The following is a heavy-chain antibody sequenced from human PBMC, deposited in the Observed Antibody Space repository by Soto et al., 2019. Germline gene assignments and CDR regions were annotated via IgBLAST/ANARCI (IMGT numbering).Heavy chain of an antibody. D-gene: IGHD2-15*01. Sequence: GGSLRLSCAASGFTSSSYGMHWVRQAPGKGLEWVAVIWYDGSSTSYADSVKGRFTISRDNAKNTLYLQMNSLRAEDTAVYYCVRTSLVVAAATREDYWGQGTLVTVSS. J-gene: IGHJ4*02. V-gene: IGHV3-33*03. CDR2: IWYDGSST. CDR1: GFTSSSYG. CDR3: VRTSLVVAAATREDY.